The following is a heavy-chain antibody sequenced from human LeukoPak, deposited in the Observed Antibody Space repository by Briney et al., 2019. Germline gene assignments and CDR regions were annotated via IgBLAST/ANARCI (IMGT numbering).Heavy chain of an antibody. Sequence: PGGSLRLSCAASGFTFSSYGMHWVRQAPGKGLEWVAFIRYDGSNKYYADSVKGRFTISRDNSKNTLYLQMNSLRAEDTAVYYCAKDGGVAAAGHEDYWGQGTLVTVSS. CDR1: GFTFSSYG. D-gene: IGHD6-13*01. CDR3: AKDGGVAAAGHEDY. J-gene: IGHJ4*02. CDR2: IRYDGSNK. V-gene: IGHV3-30*02.